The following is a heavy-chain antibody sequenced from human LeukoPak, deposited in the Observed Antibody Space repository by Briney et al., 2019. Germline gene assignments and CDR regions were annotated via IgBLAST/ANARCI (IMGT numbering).Heavy chain of an antibody. V-gene: IGHV1-2*02. Sequence: ASVKVSCKASGYTFTGYYMHWVRQAPGRGLEWMGWINPNSGGTNYAQKFQGRVTMTRDTSISTAYMELSSLRSDDTAVYYCASGREYYGSGSHDDAFDIWGQGTMVTVSS. D-gene: IGHD3-10*01. CDR1: GYTFTGYY. J-gene: IGHJ3*02. CDR3: ASGREYYGSGSHDDAFDI. CDR2: INPNSGGT.